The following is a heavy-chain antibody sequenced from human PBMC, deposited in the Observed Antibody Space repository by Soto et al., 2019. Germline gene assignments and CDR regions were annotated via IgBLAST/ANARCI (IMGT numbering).Heavy chain of an antibody. CDR2: IYWDDDK. J-gene: IGHJ6*02. CDR1: GFSLSTSGVG. CDR3: V. V-gene: IGHV2-5*02. Sequence: SGPTLVNPTQTLTLTCTFSGFSLSTSGVGVGWIRQPPGKALEWLALIYWDDDKRYSPSLRSRLTISKDTSKNQVVLTMTNMAPNYYYYALDVWGQGTTVTVSS.